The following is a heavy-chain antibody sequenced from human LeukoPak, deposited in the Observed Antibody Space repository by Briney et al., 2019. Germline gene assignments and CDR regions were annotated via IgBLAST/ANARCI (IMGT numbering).Heavy chain of an antibody. Sequence: ASVKVSCKASGGTFSSYAISWVRQATGQGLEWMGWMNPNSGNTGYAQKFQGRVTMTRNTSISTAYMELSSLRSEDTAVYYCARGLMVVTETKPVDWGQGTLVTVSS. CDR2: MNPNSGNT. D-gene: IGHD4-23*01. J-gene: IGHJ4*02. CDR3: ARGLMVVTETKPVD. CDR1: GGTFSSYA. V-gene: IGHV1-8*02.